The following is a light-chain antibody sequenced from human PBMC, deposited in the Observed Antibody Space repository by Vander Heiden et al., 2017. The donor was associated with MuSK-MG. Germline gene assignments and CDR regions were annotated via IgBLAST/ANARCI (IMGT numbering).Light chain of an antibody. V-gene: IGKV3-15*01. Sequence: EIVMTQSPATLSVSPGERATLSCRASQSVSSNLAWYQQKPGQAPRLLIYAASIRATGIPARFSGSGSGTEFTLTISSLQSEDFAAYYCQQDNKWPPWTFGQGTKVEIK. CDR3: QQDNKWPPWT. CDR2: AAS. CDR1: QSVSSN. J-gene: IGKJ1*01.